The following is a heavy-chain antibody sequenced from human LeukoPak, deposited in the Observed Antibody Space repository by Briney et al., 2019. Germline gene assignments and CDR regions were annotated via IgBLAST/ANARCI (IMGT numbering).Heavy chain of an antibody. CDR2: IYHSGST. CDR1: GYFISSGYY. CDR3: ARHHYYDFWSGYGNNWFDP. D-gene: IGHD3-3*01. J-gene: IGHJ5*02. Sequence: SETLSLTCAVSGYFISSGYYWGWIRQPPGKGLEWIGSIYHSGSTYYNPSLKSRVTISVDTSKNQFSLKLSSVTAAGTAVYYCARHHYYDFWSGYGNNWFDPWGQGTPVTVSS. V-gene: IGHV4-38-2*01.